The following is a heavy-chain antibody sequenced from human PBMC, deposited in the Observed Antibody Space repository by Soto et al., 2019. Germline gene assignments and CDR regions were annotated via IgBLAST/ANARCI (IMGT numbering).Heavy chain of an antibody. V-gene: IGHV1-58*02. Sequence: QIQLVQSGPEVKKPGTSVKVSCKASGFTFTNSAIQWVRQARGQRLEWIGWIVVGSGNTNYAQKFQERLTITRDMSTSTAYMELSSLRSEDTAIYYCAPSTGYYTSYYYMDVWGNGTTVTVSS. J-gene: IGHJ6*03. CDR2: IVVGSGNT. D-gene: IGHD3-9*01. CDR3: APSTGYYTSYYYMDV. CDR1: GFTFTNSA.